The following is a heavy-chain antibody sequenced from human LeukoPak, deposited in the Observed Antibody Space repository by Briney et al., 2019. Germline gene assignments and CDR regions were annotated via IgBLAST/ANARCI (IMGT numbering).Heavy chain of an antibody. D-gene: IGHD6-6*01. Sequence: GGSLRLSCAASGFTFSSYAMSWVRQAPGKGLEWVSAISGSGGSTYYADSVKGRFTISRDNSKNTLYLQMNSLRAEDTAVYYCARDWRSIAAPPGAFDIWGQGTMVTVSS. CDR3: ARDWRSIAAPPGAFDI. J-gene: IGHJ3*02. V-gene: IGHV3-23*01. CDR2: ISGSGGST. CDR1: GFTFSSYA.